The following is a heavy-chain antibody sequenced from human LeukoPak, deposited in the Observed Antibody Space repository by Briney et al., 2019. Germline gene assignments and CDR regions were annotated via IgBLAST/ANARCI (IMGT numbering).Heavy chain of an antibody. Sequence: ASVKVSCKASGYTFTSYYMHWVRQAPGQGLEWMGIINPSGGSTSYAQKFQGRVTMTRDMSTGTDYMELSSLRSEDTAIYYCARDNSVEDNAWWFDPWGQGTLVTVSS. V-gene: IGHV1-46*01. CDR2: INPSGGST. CDR3: ARDNSVEDNAWWFDP. J-gene: IGHJ5*02. CDR1: GYTFTSYY. D-gene: IGHD4-23*01.